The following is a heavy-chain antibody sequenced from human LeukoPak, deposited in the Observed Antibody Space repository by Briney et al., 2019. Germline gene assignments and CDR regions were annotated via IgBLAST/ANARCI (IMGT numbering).Heavy chain of an antibody. CDR2: INPSGGST. D-gene: IGHD2-21*02. Sequence: ASVKVSCKASGYTFTSYGISWVRQAPGQGLEWMGIINPSGGSTSYAQKFQGRVTMTRDTSTSTVYMELSSLRSEDTAVYYCASSYCGGDCYSYFDYWGQGTLVTVSS. J-gene: IGHJ4*02. V-gene: IGHV1-46*01. CDR3: ASSYCGGDCYSYFDY. CDR1: GYTFTSYG.